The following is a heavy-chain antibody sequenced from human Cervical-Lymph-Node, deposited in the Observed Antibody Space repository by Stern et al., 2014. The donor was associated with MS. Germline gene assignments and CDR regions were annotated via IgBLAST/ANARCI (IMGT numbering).Heavy chain of an antibody. V-gene: IGHV3-74*02. CDR2: ISTDGRST. Sequence: EVQLVESGGGLVQPGGSLRLSCAASGFTFSSYWMHWVRHAPGTGLVWVSRISTDGRSTNYAGPSKGRFTTFRDNAQKTLYLRMSSLRIEDTAVYYCARATVAAAGTDYWGQGTLVTVSS. CDR1: GFTFSSYW. J-gene: IGHJ4*02. D-gene: IGHD6-13*01. CDR3: ARATVAAAGTDY.